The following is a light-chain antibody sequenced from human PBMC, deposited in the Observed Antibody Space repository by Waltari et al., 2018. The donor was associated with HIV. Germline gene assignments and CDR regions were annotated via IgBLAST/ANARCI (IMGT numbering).Light chain of an antibody. J-gene: IGLJ2*01. Sequence: QSVLTQPPSVSAAPGQKVTISCSGSSSNIGNNYVSWYQQIPGTAPRLVIYDTNDRPSGIPDRFSGSKSGTSATLGITGRQTGDEADYYCGTWDSSLSAVVFGGGTKLTVL. CDR2: DTN. V-gene: IGLV1-51*01. CDR3: GTWDSSLSAVV. CDR1: SSNIGNNY.